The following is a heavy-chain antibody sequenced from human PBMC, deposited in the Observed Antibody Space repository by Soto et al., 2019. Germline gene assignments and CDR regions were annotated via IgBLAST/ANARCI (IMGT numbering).Heavy chain of an antibody. Sequence: QLVESGGGLVQPGGSLRLSCAGSGFTFSTYWMGWVRQAPGKRLEWVANIKQDGTERSYADPVKGRFTISRDNAKNSLYLQMDSLGGDDTAVYYCVRENYFDYWGQGTLVTVSS. CDR1: GFTFSTYW. J-gene: IGHJ4*02. CDR2: IKQDGTER. CDR3: VRENYFDY. V-gene: IGHV3-7*01.